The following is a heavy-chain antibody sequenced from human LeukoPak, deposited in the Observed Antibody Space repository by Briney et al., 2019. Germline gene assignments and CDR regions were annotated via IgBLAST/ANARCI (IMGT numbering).Heavy chain of an antibody. Sequence: SVKVSCKASGGTFISYAISWVRQAPGQGREWMGRIIPIFGTANYAQKFQGRVTITTDESTSTAYMELSSLRSEDTAVYYCARASIPRYDFWSGYTAFDIWGQGTMVTVSS. V-gene: IGHV1-69*05. D-gene: IGHD3-3*01. CDR1: GGTFISYA. CDR2: IIPIFGTA. J-gene: IGHJ3*02. CDR3: ARASIPRYDFWSGYTAFDI.